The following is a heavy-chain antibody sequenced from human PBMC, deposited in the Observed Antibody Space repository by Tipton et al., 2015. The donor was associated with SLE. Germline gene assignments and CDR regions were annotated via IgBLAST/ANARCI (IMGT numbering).Heavy chain of an antibody. Sequence: TLSLTCNVSGYSISNGYYWGWIRQSPGKGLEWIASIYHGGKTYYNPSLKSRVTISIDTSKNQFSLKLSSVAAADTAVYYCARFDYGDYVPAYWGQGALVTVSS. V-gene: IGHV4-38-2*02. CDR2: IYHGGKT. CDR1: GYSISNGYY. CDR3: ARFDYGDYVPAY. J-gene: IGHJ4*02. D-gene: IGHD4-17*01.